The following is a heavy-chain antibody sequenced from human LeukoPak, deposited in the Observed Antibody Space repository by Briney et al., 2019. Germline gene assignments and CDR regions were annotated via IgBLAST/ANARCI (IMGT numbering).Heavy chain of an antibody. CDR1: GGSISSSNW. CDR2: IYHSGST. V-gene: IGHV4-4*02. Sequence: SGTLSLTCAVSGGSISSSNWWSWVRQPPGKGLEWIGEIYHSGSTNYNPSLKSRVTISVDTSKNQFSLNLSSVTAADTAVYYCARGPGRAAAGTIGLWGQGTLVTVSS. J-gene: IGHJ4*02. CDR3: ARGPGRAAAGTIGL. D-gene: IGHD6-13*01.